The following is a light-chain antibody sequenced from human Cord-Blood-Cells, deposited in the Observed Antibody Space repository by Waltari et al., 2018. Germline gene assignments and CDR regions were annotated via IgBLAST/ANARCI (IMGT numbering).Light chain of an antibody. CDR3: QQYGSSPWT. Sequence: EIALTQSPGTLSLSPGERASLTCRASQSVSSSYLAWYQQKPGQAPRLLIYGASSRATGIPDRFSGSVSGTDFTLTISRLETEDFAVYYCQQYGSSPWTFGQGTKVEIK. V-gene: IGKV3-20*01. CDR1: QSVSSSY. CDR2: GAS. J-gene: IGKJ1*01.